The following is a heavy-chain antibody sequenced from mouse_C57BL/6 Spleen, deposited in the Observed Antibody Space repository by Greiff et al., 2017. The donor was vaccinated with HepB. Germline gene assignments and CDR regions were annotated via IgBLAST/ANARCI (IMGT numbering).Heavy chain of an antibody. CDR2: IHPNSGST. CDR3: ARGDDGYDY. CDR1: GYTFTSYW. V-gene: IGHV1-64*01. D-gene: IGHD2-3*01. Sequence: QVQLQQSGAELVKPGASVKLSCKASGYTFTSYWMHWVKQRPGQGLEWIGMIHPNSGSTNYNEKFKGKATLTVDTSSSTAYMELHSLTSEDSAVYFCARGDDGYDYWGQGTTLTVSS. J-gene: IGHJ2*01.